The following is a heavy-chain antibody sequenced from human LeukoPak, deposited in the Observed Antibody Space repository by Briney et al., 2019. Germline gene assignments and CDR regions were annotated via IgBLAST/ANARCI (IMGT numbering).Heavy chain of an antibody. Sequence: SSETLSLTCTVSGGSISSYYWSWIRQPPGKGLEWIGYIYYSGSTNYNPSLKSRVTISVDTSKNQFSLKLSSVTAADTAVYYCARHVKDSSGWYGFHDYWGQGTLVTVSS. CDR2: IYYSGST. CDR3: ARHVKDSSGWYGFHDY. D-gene: IGHD6-19*01. J-gene: IGHJ4*02. V-gene: IGHV4-59*08. CDR1: GGSISSYY.